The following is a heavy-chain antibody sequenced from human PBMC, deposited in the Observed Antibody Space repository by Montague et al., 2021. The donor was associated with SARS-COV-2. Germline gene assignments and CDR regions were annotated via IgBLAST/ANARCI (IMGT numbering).Heavy chain of an antibody. D-gene: IGHD1-7*01. V-gene: IGHV4-34*01. J-gene: IGHJ6*02. CDR3: ARGRTGTTFYYYYYYGMDV. CDR2: INHSGST. Sequence: SETLSLTCAVYGGSFSGYYWSWIRQPPGKGLEWIGEINHSGSTNYNPSLKSRVTISVDTSKNQFSLKLSSVTAAATAVYYCARGRTGTTFYYYYYYGMDVWGQGTTVTVSS. CDR1: GGSFSGYY.